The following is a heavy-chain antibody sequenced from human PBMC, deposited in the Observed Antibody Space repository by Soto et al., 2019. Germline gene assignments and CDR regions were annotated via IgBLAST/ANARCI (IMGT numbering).Heavy chain of an antibody. Sequence: GESLKISCKGSGYSFTSYWIGWVRQMPGKGLEWMGIIYPGDSDTRYSPSFQGQVTISADKSISTAYLQWSSLKASDTAMYYCARLDGSYYRNDAFDIWGQGTMVTVSS. D-gene: IGHD1-26*01. V-gene: IGHV5-51*01. CDR3: ARLDGSYYRNDAFDI. CDR1: GYSFTSYW. J-gene: IGHJ3*02. CDR2: IYPGDSDT.